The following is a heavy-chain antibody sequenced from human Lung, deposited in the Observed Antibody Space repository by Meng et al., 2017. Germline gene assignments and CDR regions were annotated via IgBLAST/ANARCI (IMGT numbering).Heavy chain of an antibody. CDR3: ARETPRELGLFHY. J-gene: IGHJ4*02. CDR2: ISHSGST. D-gene: IGHD1-7*01. V-gene: IGHV4-4*02. Sequence: QQQLQASGPKLVQTSVTPSFACAVPGDSITRTQWWSWLRQPPGKGLEWIGEISHSGSTVYRPSLQGRVSISLDKSNNEFSLKLTSVTAADTAVYYCARETPRELGLFHYWGQGILVTVSS. CDR1: GDSITRTQW.